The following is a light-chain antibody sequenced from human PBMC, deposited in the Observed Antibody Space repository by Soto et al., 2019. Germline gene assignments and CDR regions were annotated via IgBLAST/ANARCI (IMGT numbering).Light chain of an antibody. CDR3: QHYVTSSIT. V-gene: IGKV3-20*01. J-gene: IGKJ5*01. Sequence: IVMTQSPAALSVSTGERATLSCRASQSVSSNLAWYQQKPGRAPRLLIYGASSRATGIPDRFSGSGSGTDFTLTISRLEPEDFAVYYCQHYVTSSITFGQGTRLEI. CDR2: GAS. CDR1: QSVSSN.